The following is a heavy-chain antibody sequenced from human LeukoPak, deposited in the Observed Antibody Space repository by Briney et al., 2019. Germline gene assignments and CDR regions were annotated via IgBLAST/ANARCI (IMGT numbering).Heavy chain of an antibody. D-gene: IGHD3-3*01. J-gene: IGHJ4*02. CDR2: ISGSGGST. V-gene: IGHV3-23*01. CDR1: GFTFSSYA. Sequence: PGGSLRLSCAASGFTFSSYAMSWVRQAPGKGLEWVSAISGSGGSTYYADSVKGRFTISRDNPKNTLYLQMNSLRAEDTAVYYCAKEEYYDFWSGDDYWGQGTLVTVSS. CDR3: AKEEYYDFWSGDDY.